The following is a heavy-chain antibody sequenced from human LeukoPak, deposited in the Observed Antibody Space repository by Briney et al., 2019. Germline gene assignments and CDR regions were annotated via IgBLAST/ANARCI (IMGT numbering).Heavy chain of an antibody. Sequence: GGSLRLSCAASGFTFSSYWMSWVRQAPGKGLEWVANIKQDGSEKYYVDSVKGRFTISRDNAKNSLYLQMNSLRAEDTAVYYCARVGNYYDSSGYYYAEKHNWFDPWGQGTLVTVSS. CDR3: ARVGNYYDSSGYYYAEKHNWFDP. CDR2: IKQDGSEK. V-gene: IGHV3-7*03. D-gene: IGHD3-22*01. CDR1: GFTFSSYW. J-gene: IGHJ5*02.